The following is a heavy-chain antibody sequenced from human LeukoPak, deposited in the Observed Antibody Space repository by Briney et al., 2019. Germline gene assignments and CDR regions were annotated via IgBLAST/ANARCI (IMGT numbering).Heavy chain of an antibody. V-gene: IGHV1-18*01. Sequence: ASVKVSCKASGYTFTSYGISWVRQAPGQGLEWMGWISAYNGNTNYAQKLQGRVSMTTDTSTSTAYMELRSLRSDDTAVYYCACGIAARETFDYWGQGTLVIVSS. CDR1: GYTFTSYG. CDR2: ISAYNGNT. D-gene: IGHD6-6*01. J-gene: IGHJ4*02. CDR3: ACGIAARETFDY.